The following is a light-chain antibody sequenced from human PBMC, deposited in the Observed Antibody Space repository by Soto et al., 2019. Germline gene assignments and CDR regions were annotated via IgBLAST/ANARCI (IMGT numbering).Light chain of an antibody. Sequence: QSALAQPASVSGSPGQSITISCTGTSSDVGSYNLVSWYQHHPGKAPKLMIYEDTKRPSGVSDRFSGSKSGNTASLRISGLQAEDEADYYCCSYAISSTLLFGGGTKLTVL. CDR3: CSYAISSTLL. CDR1: SSDVGSYNL. J-gene: IGLJ2*01. CDR2: EDT. V-gene: IGLV2-23*01.